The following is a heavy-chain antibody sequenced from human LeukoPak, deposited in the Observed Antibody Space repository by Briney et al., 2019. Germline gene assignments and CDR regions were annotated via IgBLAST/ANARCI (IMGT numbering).Heavy chain of an antibody. D-gene: IGHD3-16*01. Sequence: GGSLRLSCAASGFIFTNYAMTWVRQAPGKGLEWVSGISANGGTTYYADSVKGRFTISRDKSKNTLYLQMNSLRVADTAVYYCGKDPNGDYVGGSDFWGQGTVVTVSS. J-gene: IGHJ3*01. CDR1: GFIFTNYA. CDR3: GKDPNGDYVGGSDF. V-gene: IGHV3-23*01. CDR2: ISANGGTT.